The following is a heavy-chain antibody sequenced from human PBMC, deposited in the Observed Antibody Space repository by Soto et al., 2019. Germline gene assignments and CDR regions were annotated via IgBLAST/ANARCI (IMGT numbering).Heavy chain of an antibody. V-gene: IGHV3-11*06. D-gene: IGHD1-7*01. CDR2: ISDSSSNT. Sequence: QVQLVESGGGLVKPRGSLRLSCAASGFTFSDYYMSWIRQAPGKGLEWVSYISDSSSNTNYGDSVKGRFTISRDNAKNLLYLQMNSLRAEDTAVYYRAKGEGYKWNYEFDPWGQGTLVTVSS. CDR1: GFTFSDYY. J-gene: IGHJ5*02. CDR3: AKGEGYKWNYEFDP.